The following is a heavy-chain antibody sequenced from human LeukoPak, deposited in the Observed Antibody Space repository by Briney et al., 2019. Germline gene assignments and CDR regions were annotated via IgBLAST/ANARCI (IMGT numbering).Heavy chain of an antibody. CDR2: ISGSGGST. D-gene: IGHD2-2*02. CDR1: GFTFSSYA. V-gene: IGHV3-23*01. Sequence: PGGSLRLSSAASGFTFSSYAMSWVRKTPGKGLERVSVISGSGGSTFYADSVKGRFTISRDNSENTLSPQMDSLRAEDTAVYYCAKDHGHCGDTSFYTYDFWGQGTPVTVSS. CDR3: AKDHGHCGDTSFYTYDF. J-gene: IGHJ4*02.